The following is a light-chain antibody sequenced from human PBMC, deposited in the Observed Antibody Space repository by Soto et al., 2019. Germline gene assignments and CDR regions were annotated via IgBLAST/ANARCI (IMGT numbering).Light chain of an antibody. CDR2: GAS. CDR1: QSVSSN. V-gene: IGKV3-15*01. Sequence: EIVMTQSPATLSVSPGVRATLSCRASQSVSSNLAWYQQKPGQSPRLLIYGASTRATGIPARFSGTGSGTEFTLTINSLQSEDFAVYYCQQYNNWPQTFGQGTKLEIK. J-gene: IGKJ2*01. CDR3: QQYNNWPQT.